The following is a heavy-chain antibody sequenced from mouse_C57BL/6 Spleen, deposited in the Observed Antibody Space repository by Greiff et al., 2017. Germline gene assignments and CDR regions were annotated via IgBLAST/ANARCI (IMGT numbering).Heavy chain of an antibody. V-gene: IGHV2-2*01. J-gene: IGHJ4*01. CDR3: DRNPLLLRDRSYAMDY. CDR2: IWSGGST. CDR1: GFSLTSYG. Sequence: VKLMESGPGLVQPSQSLSITCTVSGFSLTSYGVHWVRQSPGKGLEWLGVIWSGGSTDYNAAFISSLSISKDNTKSQVFFKKNSLQADDTAIYYCDRNPLLLRDRSYAMDYWGQGTSVTVSS. D-gene: IGHD1-1*01.